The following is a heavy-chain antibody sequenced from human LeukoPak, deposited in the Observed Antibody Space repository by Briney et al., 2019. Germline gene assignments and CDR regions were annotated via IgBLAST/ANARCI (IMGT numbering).Heavy chain of an antibody. CDR3: ARAYYGSGSYSPNWFDP. D-gene: IGHD3-10*01. Sequence: ASVKVSCKASGYTFTGYYMHWVRQAPGQGLEWMGWINPNSGGTNYAQKFQGRVTMTRDTSISTAYMELSRLRSDDTAVYYCARAYYGSGSYSPNWFDPWGQGTLVTVSS. CDR1: GYTFTGYY. CDR2: INPNSGGT. J-gene: IGHJ5*02. V-gene: IGHV1-2*02.